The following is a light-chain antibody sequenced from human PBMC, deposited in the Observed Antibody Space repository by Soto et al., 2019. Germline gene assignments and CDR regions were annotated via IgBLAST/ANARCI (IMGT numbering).Light chain of an antibody. CDR3: QQYGSSGT. CDR2: GAS. CDR1: QSVSNNY. V-gene: IGKV3-20*01. J-gene: IGKJ1*01. Sequence: EIVLTQSPATLSLSPGETATLSCRASQSVSNNYLAWYQQKPGQAPRLLIYGASNRATGIPDRFSGSGSGTDFTLTISRLEPEDFAVYYCQQYGSSGTFGQGTKVGIK.